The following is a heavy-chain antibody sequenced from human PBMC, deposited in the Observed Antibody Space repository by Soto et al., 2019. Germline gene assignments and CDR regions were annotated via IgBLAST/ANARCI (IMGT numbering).Heavy chain of an antibody. CDR1: GFTFSSYG. CDR2: IWYDGSNK. Sequence: PGGSLRLSCAASGFTFSSYGMHWVRQAPGKGLEWVAVIWYDGSNKYYADSVKGRFTISRDNSKNTLYLQMNSLRAEDTAVYYCAIEYFYGSGSSSYYYYYYGMDVWGQGTTVTVSS. V-gene: IGHV3-33*01. J-gene: IGHJ6*01. D-gene: IGHD3-10*01. CDR3: AIEYFYGSGSSSYYYYYYGMDV.